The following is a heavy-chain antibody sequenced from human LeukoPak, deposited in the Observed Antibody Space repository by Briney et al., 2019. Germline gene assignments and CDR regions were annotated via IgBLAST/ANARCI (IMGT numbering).Heavy chain of an antibody. Sequence: ASVKVSCKASGYTFTSYGISWVRQAPGQGLEWMGWISAHNGNTKNAQKIQGRVTMTTDTSTSTAYMELRSLGSDDTAVYYCARVGGDYGLYDPWGQGTLVTVSS. CDR1: GYTFTSYG. CDR2: ISAHNGNT. V-gene: IGHV1-18*01. D-gene: IGHD4-17*01. J-gene: IGHJ5*02. CDR3: ARVGGDYGLYDP.